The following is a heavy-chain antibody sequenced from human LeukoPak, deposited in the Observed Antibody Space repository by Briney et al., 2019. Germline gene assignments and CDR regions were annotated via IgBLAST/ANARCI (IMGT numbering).Heavy chain of an antibody. CDR1: GGSISSSSYY. J-gene: IGHJ4*02. D-gene: IGHD6-19*01. V-gene: IGHV4-39*07. CDR3: ARAGSGWSFDY. CDR2: IYHSGST. Sequence: PSETLSLTCTVSGGSISSSSYYWGWIRQPPGKGLEWIGSIYHSGSTNYNPSLKSRVTISLDMSKNQFSLRLSSVTAADTAVYYCARAGSGWSFDYWGQGTLVTVSS.